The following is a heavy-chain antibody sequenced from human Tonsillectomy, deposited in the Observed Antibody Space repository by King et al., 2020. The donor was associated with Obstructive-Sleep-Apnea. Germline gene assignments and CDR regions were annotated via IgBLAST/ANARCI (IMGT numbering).Heavy chain of an antibody. CDR1: GFTFSSYS. CDR2: ISSSSSYI. V-gene: IGHV3-21*01. Sequence: VQLVESGGGLVKPGGSLRLSCAASGFTFSSYSMNWVRQAPGKGLEWVSSISSSSSYIYYADSVKGRFTIPRDNAKNSLYLQMNSLRAEDTAVYYCARELTEKGGYDYSYYYYYGMDVWGQGTTVTVSS. CDR3: ARELTEKGGYDYSYYYYYGMDV. D-gene: IGHD5-12*01. J-gene: IGHJ6*02.